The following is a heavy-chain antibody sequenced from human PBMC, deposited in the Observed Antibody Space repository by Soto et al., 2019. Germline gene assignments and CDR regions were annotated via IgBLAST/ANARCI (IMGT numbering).Heavy chain of an antibody. CDR2: AFYSGGT. CDR3: ARPARQDTVAGDY. J-gene: IGHJ4*02. V-gene: IGHV4-59*08. CDR1: GGSISRYY. Sequence: SETLSLTCSVSGGSISRYYWSWIRQPPGKGLEWIGYAFYSGGTNYNPSLKSRVTISLDTSKNQFSLKLSSVTAADTAVYYCARPARQDTVAGDYWGQGTLVTVSS. D-gene: IGHD5-12*01.